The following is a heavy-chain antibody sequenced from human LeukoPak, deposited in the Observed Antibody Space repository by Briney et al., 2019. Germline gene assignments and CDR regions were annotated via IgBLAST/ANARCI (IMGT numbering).Heavy chain of an antibody. CDR1: GFTFSSYA. V-gene: IGHV3-23*01. CDR3: ARGGGYCGGDCYGIDY. J-gene: IGHJ4*02. CDR2: ISGSGGST. D-gene: IGHD2-21*01. Sequence: GGSLRLSCAASGFTFSSYAMSWVRQAPGKGLEWVSTISGSGGSTYYADSVKGRFTISRDNSKNTLYLQMNSLRAEDTAVYYCARGGGYCGGDCYGIDYWGQGTLVTVSS.